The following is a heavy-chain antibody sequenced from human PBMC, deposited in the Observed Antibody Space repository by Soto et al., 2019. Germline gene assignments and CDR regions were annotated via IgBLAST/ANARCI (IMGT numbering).Heavy chain of an antibody. CDR2: ISSNGGTT. J-gene: IGHJ4*02. V-gene: IGHV3-64*01. CDR1: GFTFSSYD. D-gene: IGHD1-7*01. Sequence: EVQLAESGGGMVQPGGSLRLSCVASGFTFSSYDMHWVRQAPGKGLEYVSSISSNGGTTYYGTSVKGRFTISRDNSKNTLYLQMGSLRAADMAVYYCVRRVSGNYDYWGQGTLVTVSS. CDR3: VRRVSGNYDY.